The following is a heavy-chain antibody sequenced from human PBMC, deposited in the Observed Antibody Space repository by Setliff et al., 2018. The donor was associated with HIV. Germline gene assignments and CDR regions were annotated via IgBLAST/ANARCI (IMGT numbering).Heavy chain of an antibody. Sequence: ASVKVSCKASGYTFTSHAFHWVRQAPGQSLEWMGWINVGNGNTRYSREFEGRVTITRDTSASTVHLELTSLRSEDMAVYSCARGGDDSGPGTWTFDFWGQGALVTVSS. D-gene: IGHD3-10*01. J-gene: IGHJ4*02. CDR3: ARGGDDSGPGTWTFDF. V-gene: IGHV1-3*03. CDR2: INVGNGNT. CDR1: GYTFTSHA.